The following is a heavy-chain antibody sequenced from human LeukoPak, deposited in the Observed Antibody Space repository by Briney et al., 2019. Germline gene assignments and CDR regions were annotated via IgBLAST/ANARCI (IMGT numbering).Heavy chain of an antibody. D-gene: IGHD3-16*01. Sequence: PSETLSLTCAVYGGSFSGYYWSWIRQPPGKGLEWIGEINHSGSTNYNPSLKCRVTISVDTSKNQFSLKLSSVTAADTAVYYCARGYGGIYYYYMDVWGKGTTVTVSS. CDR3: ARGYGGIYYYYMDV. CDR2: INHSGST. J-gene: IGHJ6*03. CDR1: GGSFSGYY. V-gene: IGHV4-34*01.